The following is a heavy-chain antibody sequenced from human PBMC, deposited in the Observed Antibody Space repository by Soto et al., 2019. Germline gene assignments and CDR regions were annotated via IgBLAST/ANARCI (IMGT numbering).Heavy chain of an antibody. CDR2: IYYSGST. CDR3: AREYDFWSGYYPEGYYPEEIYYMDV. Sequence: QVQLQESGPGLVKPSQTLSLTCTVSGGSISSGGYYWSWIRQHPGKGLEWIGYIYYSGSTYYNPSLKSRVTISVDTSKNQFSLKLSSVTAADTAVYYCAREYDFWSGYYPEGYYPEEIYYMDVWGKGTTVTVSS. CDR1: GGSISSGGYY. D-gene: IGHD3-3*01. J-gene: IGHJ6*03. V-gene: IGHV4-31*03.